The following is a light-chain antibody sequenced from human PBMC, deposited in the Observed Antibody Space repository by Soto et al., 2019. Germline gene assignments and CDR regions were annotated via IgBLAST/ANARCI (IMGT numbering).Light chain of an antibody. CDR1: HDIKKW. Sequence: DIQMTQSPSSVSASVGDTINITCRASHDIKKWLAWYQQKPGKAPKVLIYAASNLESGVSPRFSGSGAGTEFSLTISSLHTEDFATYFCHQASSFPYAFGPGTKVDI. V-gene: IGKV1-12*01. J-gene: IGKJ3*01. CDR3: HQASSFPYA. CDR2: AAS.